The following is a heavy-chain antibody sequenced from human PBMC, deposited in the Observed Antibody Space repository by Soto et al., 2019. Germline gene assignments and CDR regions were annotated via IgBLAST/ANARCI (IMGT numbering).Heavy chain of an antibody. Sequence: EVQLLESGGGLVQPGGSLRLSCAASGFTFSSYAMSWVRQAPGKGLDWVSAISGSGGSTYYADSVKGRFTISRDNSKNTLYLQMNSLRAEDMAVYYCAKDGLVDTAMAYWGQGTLVTVSS. CDR3: AKDGLVDTAMAY. V-gene: IGHV3-23*01. CDR1: GFTFSSYA. J-gene: IGHJ4*02. CDR2: ISGSGGST. D-gene: IGHD5-18*01.